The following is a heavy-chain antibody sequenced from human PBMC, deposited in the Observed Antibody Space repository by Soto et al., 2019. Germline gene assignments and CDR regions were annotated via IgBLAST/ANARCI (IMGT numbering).Heavy chain of an antibody. CDR2: INWNDGST. CDR3: ARRPGPGYFDL. Sequence: EVQLVESGGGVVRPGGSLRVSCAASGFTFDDYGMNWVRQAPGKGLEWVSGINWNDGSTGYADSVKGRFTISRDKVKNSLYLQMNSLRAEDTALYHCARRPGPGYFDLWGRGTLVTVSS. V-gene: IGHV3-20*01. J-gene: IGHJ2*01. CDR1: GFTFDDYG.